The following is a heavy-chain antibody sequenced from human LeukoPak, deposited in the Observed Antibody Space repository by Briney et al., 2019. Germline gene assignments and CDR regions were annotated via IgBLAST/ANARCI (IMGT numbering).Heavy chain of an antibody. D-gene: IGHD3-3*01. CDR1: GGAISTNFW. J-gene: IGHJ4*02. V-gene: IGHV4-4*02. CDR2: IHHTEGT. CDR3: AKVMEWDYPEKYYFDY. Sequence: SETLSLTCAVSGGAISTNFWWSWFRQPPGKGLEWIGEIHHTEGTNYNPSLGSRATISLDKSKNQFSLMLNSVTAADTAVYYCAKVMEWDYPEKYYFDYWGQGTLVTVSS.